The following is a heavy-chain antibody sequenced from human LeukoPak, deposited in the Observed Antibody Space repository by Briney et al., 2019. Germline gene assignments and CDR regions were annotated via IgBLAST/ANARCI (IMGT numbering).Heavy chain of an antibody. CDR3: ARERAAAGPYYYYYYGMDV. V-gene: IGHV3-21*01. Sequence: PGGSLRLSCAASGFTFSSYSMNWVRQTPGKGLEWVSSIISSSSYIYYADSVKGRFTISRDNAKNSLYLQMNSLRAEDTAVYYCARERAAAGPYYYYYYGMDVWGQGTTVTVSS. CDR1: GFTFSSYS. J-gene: IGHJ6*02. D-gene: IGHD6-13*01. CDR2: IISSSSYI.